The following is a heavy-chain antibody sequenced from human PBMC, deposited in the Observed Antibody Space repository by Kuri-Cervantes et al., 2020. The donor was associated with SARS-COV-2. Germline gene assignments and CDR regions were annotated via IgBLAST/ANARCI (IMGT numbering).Heavy chain of an antibody. V-gene: IGHV1-8*03. CDR3: ARGGAHDAFDI. CDR1: GYTFTNYE. CDR2: MNPNSGDT. D-gene: IGHD3-10*01. Sequence: ASVKVSCKASGYTFTNYEINWVRQATGQGLEWMGWMNPNSGDTDYAQKFQGRVILTRNTSTTTAYMELSSLRSEDTAVYYCARGGAHDAFDIWGQGTMVTVSS. J-gene: IGHJ3*02.